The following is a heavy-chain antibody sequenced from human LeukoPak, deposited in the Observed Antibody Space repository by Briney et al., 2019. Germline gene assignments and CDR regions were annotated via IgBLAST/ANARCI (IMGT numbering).Heavy chain of an antibody. J-gene: IGHJ4*02. V-gene: IGHV4-39*01. CDR2: IYYSGST. CDR3: ARRRDGYKYFDY. Sequence: SEILSLTCTVSGGSISSSSYYWGWIRQPPGKGLEWIGSIYYSGSTYYNPSLKSRVTISVDTSKNQFSLKLSSVTAADTAVYYCARRRDGYKYFDYWGQGTLVTVSS. CDR1: GGSISSSSYY. D-gene: IGHD5-24*01.